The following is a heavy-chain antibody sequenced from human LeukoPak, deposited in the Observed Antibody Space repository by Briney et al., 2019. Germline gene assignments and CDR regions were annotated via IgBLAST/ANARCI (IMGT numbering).Heavy chain of an antibody. V-gene: IGHV1-2*02. D-gene: IGHD1-20*01. CDR1: GYTFTGCY. CDR2: IYSNSGGT. J-gene: IGHJ6*03. CDR3: ARGNWDDPDYYYSYYMDV. Sequence: ASVKVSCKASGYTFTGCYMHWVRQAPGQGIEWMGWIYSNSGGTNYAQKSQGRVTMTRDTSISTAYMELSSLRSDDTAVYYCARGNWDDPDYYYSYYMDVWGKGTTVTVSS.